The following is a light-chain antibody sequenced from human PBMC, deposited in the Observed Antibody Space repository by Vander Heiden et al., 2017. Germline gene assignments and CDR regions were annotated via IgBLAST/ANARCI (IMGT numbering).Light chain of an antibody. CDR1: QSVLYISNNKNY. Sequence: DIVMTQSPDSLSVSLGERATINCKSSQSVLYISNNKNYLAWYQQRPGQPPKLLIYWASTRKSGVPDRFSGSGSGTDFTLTISSLQAEDVAVYYCQQFYSTPTFGQGTRVEIQ. CDR2: WAS. J-gene: IGKJ1*01. V-gene: IGKV4-1*01. CDR3: QQFYSTPT.